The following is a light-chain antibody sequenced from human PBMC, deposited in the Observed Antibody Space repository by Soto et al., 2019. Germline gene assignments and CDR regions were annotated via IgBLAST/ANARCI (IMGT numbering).Light chain of an antibody. V-gene: IGKV1-5*01. CDR3: QQCASYPLT. CDR2: DAS. Sequence: DIQMTQSPSTLSASVGDRVAITCRASQSISSWLAWYQQKPGKAPKLLIYDASTLESGVPSRFSGSGSGTEFTLTISSLQPDDFATYYCQQCASYPLTFGGVTMLEI. J-gene: IGKJ4*01. CDR1: QSISSW.